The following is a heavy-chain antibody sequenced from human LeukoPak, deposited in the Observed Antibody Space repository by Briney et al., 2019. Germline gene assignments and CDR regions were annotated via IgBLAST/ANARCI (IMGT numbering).Heavy chain of an antibody. CDR1: RYTFTNYA. CDR2: INAGYGNT. CDR3: ARAKLGATLDY. J-gene: IGHJ4*02. V-gene: IGHV1-3*01. Sequence: GASVKVSCKASRYTFTNYAIHWVRQAPGQRLEWMGLINAGYGNTRYSQQFQGRVTMTRDTSTSTVYMELSSLRSEDTAVYYCARAKLGATLDYWGQGTLVTVSS. D-gene: IGHD1-26*01.